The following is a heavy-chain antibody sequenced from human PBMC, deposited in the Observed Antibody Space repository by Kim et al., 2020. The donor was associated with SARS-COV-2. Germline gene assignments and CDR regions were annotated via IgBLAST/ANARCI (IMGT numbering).Heavy chain of an antibody. Sequence: SVKVSCRASGGTFSSYAISWVRQAPGQGLEWMGRVMPMFNLANYAQKFEGRVTISADRSTNTAYMELSSLTSEDTAVYYCARDPHFNVYHFGLDVWGQGTTVAVSS. V-gene: IGHV1-69*04. CDR3: ARDPHFNVYHFGLDV. CDR1: GGTFSSYA. J-gene: IGHJ6*02. CDR2: VMPMFNLA. D-gene: IGHD3-3*02.